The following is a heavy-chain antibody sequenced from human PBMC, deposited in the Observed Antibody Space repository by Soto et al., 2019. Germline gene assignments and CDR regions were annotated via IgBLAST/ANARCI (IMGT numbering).Heavy chain of an antibody. V-gene: IGHV1-69*13. Sequence: SVKVSCKASGGTFSSYAISWVRQAPGQVLEWMGGIIPIFGTANYAQKFQGRVTITADESTSTAYMELSSLRSEDTAVYYCARAREVVVRGVIPRWNYYYGMDVWGQGTTVTVSS. CDR2: IIPIFGTA. CDR3: ARAREVVVRGVIPRWNYYYGMDV. D-gene: IGHD3-10*01. CDR1: GGTFSSYA. J-gene: IGHJ6*02.